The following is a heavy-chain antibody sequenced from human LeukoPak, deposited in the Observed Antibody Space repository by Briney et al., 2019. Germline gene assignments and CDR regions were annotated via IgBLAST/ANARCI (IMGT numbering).Heavy chain of an antibody. CDR2: ISGSGGST. V-gene: IGHV3-23*01. CDR3: AKGVQETRGYFDY. J-gene: IGHJ4*02. Sequence: GGSLRLSCAASGFTFSDAWMNWVRQAPGKGLEWVSAISGSGGSTYYADSVKGRFTISRDNSKNTLYLQMNSLRAGDTAVYYCAKGVQETRGYFDYWGQGTLVTVSS. D-gene: IGHD2-15*01. CDR1: GFTFSDAW.